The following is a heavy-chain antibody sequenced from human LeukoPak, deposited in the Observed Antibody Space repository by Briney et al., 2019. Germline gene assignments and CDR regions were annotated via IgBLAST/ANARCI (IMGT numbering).Heavy chain of an antibody. D-gene: IGHD2-2*01. J-gene: IGHJ6*02. CDR3: ARDMGYCSSTSCYVYYGMDV. V-gene: IGHV4-59*01. CDR1: GGSISSYY. Sequence: SETLSLTCTVSGGSISSYYRSWIRQPPGKGLEWIGYIYYSGSTNYNPSLKSRVTISVDTSKNQFSLKLSSVTAADTAVYYCARDMGYCSSTSCYVYYGMDVWGQGTTVTVSS. CDR2: IYYSGST.